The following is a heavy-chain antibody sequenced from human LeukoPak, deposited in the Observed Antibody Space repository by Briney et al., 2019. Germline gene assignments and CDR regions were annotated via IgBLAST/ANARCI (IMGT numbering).Heavy chain of an antibody. CDR1: GGSISSGGYS. CDR2: INHSGST. V-gene: IGHV4-30-2*01. D-gene: IGHD5-18*01. Sequence: SETLSLTCAVSGGSISSGGYSWSWIRQPPGKGLEWIGEINHSGSTNYNPSLKSRVTISVDTSKNQFSLKLSSVTAADTAVYYCARGTGYSYGGDYWGQGTLVTVSS. CDR3: ARGTGYSYGGDY. J-gene: IGHJ4*02.